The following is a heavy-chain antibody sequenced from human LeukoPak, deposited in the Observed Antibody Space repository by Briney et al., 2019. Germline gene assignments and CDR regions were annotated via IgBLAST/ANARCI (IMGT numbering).Heavy chain of an antibody. Sequence: KPSETLSLTCAVSDDSFSSHYWTWIRQPPGKGLEWIGYISYIGSPNYNPSLKSRVTISIDTSKNQFSLKLSSVTAADTAVYFCAKRGVVIRVILVGFHKEAYYFDSWGQGALVTVSS. V-gene: IGHV4-59*11. CDR1: DDSFSSHY. D-gene: IGHD3-22*01. CDR3: AKRGVVIRVILVGFHKEAYYFDS. CDR2: ISYIGSP. J-gene: IGHJ4*02.